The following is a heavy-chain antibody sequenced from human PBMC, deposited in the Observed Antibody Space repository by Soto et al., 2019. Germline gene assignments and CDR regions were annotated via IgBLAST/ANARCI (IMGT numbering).Heavy chain of an antibody. Sequence: PVKVSCKGVVCTFSSYPVSWVRKAPGQGLEWMGRIIPILGIANYAQKFQGRVTITADKSTSTAYMELSSLRSEDTAVYYCATVFLSAGAFDIWGQGTMVIVSS. CDR1: VCTFSSYP. CDR3: ATVFLSAGAFDI. J-gene: IGHJ3*02. CDR2: IIPILGIA. V-gene: IGHV1-69*02.